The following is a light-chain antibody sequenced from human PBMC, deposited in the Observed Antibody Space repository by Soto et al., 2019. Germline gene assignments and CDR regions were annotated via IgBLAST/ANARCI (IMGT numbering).Light chain of an antibody. CDR2: STS. J-gene: IGKJ1*01. Sequence: EIVLTQSPATLSVSPGESATFSCRASQSLSFNLAWYQQKPGQAPRLLIYSTSTRATGVPARFSGSGSGTEFTLTISSLQSEDFAVYYCQQYNEWPSCTFGQGTKVEIK. CDR1: QSLSFN. V-gene: IGKV3-15*01. CDR3: QQYNEWPSCT.